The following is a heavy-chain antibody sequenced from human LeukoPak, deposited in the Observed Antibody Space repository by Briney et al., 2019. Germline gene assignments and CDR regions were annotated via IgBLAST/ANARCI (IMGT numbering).Heavy chain of an antibody. CDR2: IYHSGST. J-gene: IGHJ5*02. CDR3: AGTFGWPPNWFDP. V-gene: IGHV4-4*02. CDR1: GGSISSSNW. D-gene: IGHD3-16*01. Sequence: SETLSLTCAVSGGSISSSNWWSWVRQPPGKGLEWIGEIYHSGSTNYNPSLKSRVTISVDKSKNQFSLKLSSVTAADTAVYYCAGTFGWPPNWFDPWGQGTLVTVSS.